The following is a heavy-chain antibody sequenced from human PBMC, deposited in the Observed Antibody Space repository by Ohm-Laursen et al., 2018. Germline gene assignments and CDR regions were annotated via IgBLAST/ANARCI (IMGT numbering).Heavy chain of an antibody. Sequence: SLRLSCSASGFTFSSYWMSWVRQAPGKGLEWVANIKQDGSGKYYVDSVKGRFTISRDNAKNSLYLQMNSLRAEDTAVYYCARDTYSSGWYDYYGMDVWGQGTTVTVSS. V-gene: IGHV3-7*01. CDR3: ARDTYSSGWYDYYGMDV. J-gene: IGHJ6*02. CDR2: IKQDGSGK. D-gene: IGHD6-19*01. CDR1: GFTFSSYW.